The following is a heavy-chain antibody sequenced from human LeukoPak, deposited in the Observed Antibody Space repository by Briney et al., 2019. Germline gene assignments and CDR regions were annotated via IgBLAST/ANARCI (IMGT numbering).Heavy chain of an antibody. V-gene: IGHV3-23*01. CDR2: ISGSGGST. CDR3: AKTRGGLWTGAFDI. Sequence: QTGGSLRLSCAASGFTFSSYAMRWVRQAPGKGLEWVSTISGSGGSTYYADSVKGRFTISRDNSKNTLYLQMNSLRAEDTAVYYCAKTRGGLWTGAFDIWGQGTMVTVSS. CDR1: GFTFSSYA. J-gene: IGHJ3*02. D-gene: IGHD3-16*01.